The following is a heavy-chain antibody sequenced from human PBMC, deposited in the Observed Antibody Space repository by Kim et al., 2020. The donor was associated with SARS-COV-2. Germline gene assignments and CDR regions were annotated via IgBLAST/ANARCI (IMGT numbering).Heavy chain of an antibody. J-gene: IGHJ4*02. CDR3: AKTHETSSYYYDSSGYDF. D-gene: IGHD3-22*01. Sequence: GGSLRLSCAASGFTFDDYAMHWVRQAPGKGLEWVSLISGDGGSTYYADSVKGRFTISRDNSKNSLYLQMNSLRTEDTALYYCAKTHETSSYYYDSSGYDFWGQGTLVTVSS. CDR2: ISGDGGST. CDR1: GFTFDDYA. V-gene: IGHV3-43*02.